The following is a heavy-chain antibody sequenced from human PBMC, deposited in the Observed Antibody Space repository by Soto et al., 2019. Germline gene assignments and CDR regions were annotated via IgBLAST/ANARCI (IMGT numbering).Heavy chain of an antibody. D-gene: IGHD3-22*01. CDR2: IYYSGST. CDR1: GGSISSYY. V-gene: IGHV4-59*01. Sequence: SETLSLTCTVSGGSISSYYWSWIRQPPGKGLEWIGYIYYSGSTNYNPSLKSRVTISVDTSKNQFSLKLSSVTAADTAVYYCARYYYDSSGYYGRDYYYGMDVWGQGTTVTSP. J-gene: IGHJ6*02. CDR3: ARYYYDSSGYYGRDYYYGMDV.